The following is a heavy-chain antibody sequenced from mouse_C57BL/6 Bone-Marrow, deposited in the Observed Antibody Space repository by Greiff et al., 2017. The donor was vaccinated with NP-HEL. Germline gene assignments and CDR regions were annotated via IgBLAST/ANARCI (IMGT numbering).Heavy chain of an antibody. CDR2: ISYDGSN. CDR3: ASYDYDGND. D-gene: IGHD2-4*01. V-gene: IGHV3-6*01. J-gene: IGHJ2*01. CDR1: GYSITSGYY. Sequence: ESGPGLVKPSQSLSLTCSVTGYSITSGYYWNWIRQFPGNKLEWMGYISYDGSNNCNPSLKNRISITRDTSKNQFFLKLNSVTTEDTATYYCASYDYDGNDWGQGTTLTVSS.